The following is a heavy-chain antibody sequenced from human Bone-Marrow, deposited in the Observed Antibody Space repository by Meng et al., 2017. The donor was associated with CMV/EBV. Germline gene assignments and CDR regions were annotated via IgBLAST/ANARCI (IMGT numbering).Heavy chain of an antibody. J-gene: IGHJ4*02. CDR2: IDNNDGRST. CDR1: GFTVRNYW. D-gene: IGHD1-26*01. CDR3: ARGVAESLGWEMGY. Sequence: VQLVGFGGTLVQPGGSLRLSCGVSGFTVRNYWMHWVRQRSGKGLEWVSRIDNNDGRSTSYADSVRGRFTISRDNAKNTLYLQMDSLRVEDTAVYYCARGVAESLGWEMGYWGQGTLVTVSS. V-gene: IGHV3-74*01.